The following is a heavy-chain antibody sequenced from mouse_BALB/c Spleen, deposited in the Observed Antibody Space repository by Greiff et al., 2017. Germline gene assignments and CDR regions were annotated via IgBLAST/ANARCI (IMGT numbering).Heavy chain of an antibody. CDR3: ARGGNYHYWYFDV. V-gene: IGHV5-6-3*01. J-gene: IGHJ1*01. D-gene: IGHD2-1*01. CDR1: GFTFSSYG. Sequence: EVQLVESGGGLVQPGGSLKLSCAASGFTFSSYGMSWVRQTPDKRLELVATINSNGGSTYYPDSVKGRFTISRDNAKNTLYLQLSSLKSEDTAMYYCARGGNYHYWYFDVWGAGTPVTVSS. CDR2: INSNGGST.